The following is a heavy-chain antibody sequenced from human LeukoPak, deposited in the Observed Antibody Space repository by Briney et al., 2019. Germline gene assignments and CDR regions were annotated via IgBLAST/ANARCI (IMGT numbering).Heavy chain of an antibody. CDR2: MRYDGSHE. D-gene: IGHD2-21*02. Sequence: GGSLRLSCAASGFSFSTNDMHWVRQAPGKGLEWVAFMRYDGSHEHYIDSVKGRFTVSRDNSKNTLYLHMHSLRVDDTAAYFCAKEVRVVTAILYFDHWGQGSLVTVSS. V-gene: IGHV3-30*02. J-gene: IGHJ4*01. CDR3: AKEVRVVTAILYFDH. CDR1: GFSFSTND.